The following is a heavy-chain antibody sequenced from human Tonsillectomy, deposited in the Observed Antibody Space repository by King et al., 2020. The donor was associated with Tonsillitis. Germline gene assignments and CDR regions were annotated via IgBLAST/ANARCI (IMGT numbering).Heavy chain of an antibody. CDR1: GFTFSSYA. D-gene: IGHD6-19*01. Sequence: VQLVESGGGLVQPGGSLRLSCAASGFTFSSYAMSWVRQAPGKGLGWVSAGSGSGGITYDADSVKGRFTISRDNSKNTLHLQMNSLRAEDTAVYYRAKDVAVAGGVLYFDYWGQGTLVTVSS. CDR3: AKDVAVAGGVLYFDY. CDR2: GSGSGGIT. V-gene: IGHV3-23*04. J-gene: IGHJ4*02.